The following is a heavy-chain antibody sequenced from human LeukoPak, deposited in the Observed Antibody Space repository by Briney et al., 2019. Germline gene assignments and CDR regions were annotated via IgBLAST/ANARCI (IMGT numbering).Heavy chain of an antibody. V-gene: IGHV3-23*01. J-gene: IGHJ4*02. Sequence: GGSLRLSCAASGFTFNTYAMNWVRQAPGKGLEWVSTISGSGGSTYYADSVKGRFTTSRDNSKNTLYLQMNSLRAEDTAIYYCAKSPDVAGTGRFDYWGQGTLVTVSS. CDR2: ISGSGGST. D-gene: IGHD6-19*01. CDR3: AKSPDVAGTGRFDY. CDR1: GFTFNTYA.